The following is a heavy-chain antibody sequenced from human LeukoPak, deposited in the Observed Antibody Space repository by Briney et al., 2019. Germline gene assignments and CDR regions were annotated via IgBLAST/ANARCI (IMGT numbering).Heavy chain of an antibody. V-gene: IGHV4-59*01. CDR3: ARVRAYYGSGSYADY. CDR2: IYYSGST. CDR1: GGSISSYY. J-gene: IGHJ4*02. Sequence: SETLSLTCTVSGGSISSYYWSWIRQPPGKGLEWIGYIYYSGSTNYNPSLKSRVTISVDTSKNQFSLKLSSVTAADTAVYYCARVRAYYGSGSYADYWGQGTLVTVSS. D-gene: IGHD3-10*01.